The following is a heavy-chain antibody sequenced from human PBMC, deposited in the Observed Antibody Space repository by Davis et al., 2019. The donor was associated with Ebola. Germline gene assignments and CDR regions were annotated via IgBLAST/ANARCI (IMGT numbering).Heavy chain of an antibody. D-gene: IGHD6-19*01. J-gene: IGHJ4*02. Sequence: GESLKISCAASGFTVSSNYMSWVRQAPGKGLEWVSVIYSGGSTYYADSVKGRFTISRDNSKNTLYLQMNSLRAEDTALYYCARLAVATTDFDYWGKGTLVTVSS. V-gene: IGHV3-53*01. CDR3: ARLAVATTDFDY. CDR1: GFTVSSNY. CDR2: IYSGGST.